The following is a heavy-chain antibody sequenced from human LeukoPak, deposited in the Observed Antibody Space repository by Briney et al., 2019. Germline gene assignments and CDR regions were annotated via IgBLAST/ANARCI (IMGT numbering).Heavy chain of an antibody. CDR1: GFTFSSYY. V-gene: IGHV3-30*18. CDR3: AKSNWNSPGI. J-gene: IGHJ3*02. CDR2: ISYDGSNK. Sequence: GGSLRLSCAASGFTFSSYYMSWVRQAPGKGLEWVAVISYDGSNKYYADSVKGRFTISRDNSKNTLYLQMNSLRAEDTSVYYCAKSNWNSPGIWGQGTMVTVSS. D-gene: IGHD1-20*01.